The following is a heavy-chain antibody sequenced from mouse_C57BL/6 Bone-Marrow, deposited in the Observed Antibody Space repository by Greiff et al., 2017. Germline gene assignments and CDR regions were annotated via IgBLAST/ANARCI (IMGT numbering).Heavy chain of an antibody. V-gene: IGHV1-75*01. Sequence: QVHVKQSGPELVKPGASVKISCKASGYTFTDYYINWVKQRPGQGLEWIGWIFPGSGSTYYNEKFKGKATLTVDKSSSTAYMLLSSLTSEDSAVYYCARRDGYYKGMDYWGQGTSVTVSS. CDR1: GYTFTDYY. D-gene: IGHD2-3*01. CDR3: ARRDGYYKGMDY. J-gene: IGHJ4*01. CDR2: IFPGSGST.